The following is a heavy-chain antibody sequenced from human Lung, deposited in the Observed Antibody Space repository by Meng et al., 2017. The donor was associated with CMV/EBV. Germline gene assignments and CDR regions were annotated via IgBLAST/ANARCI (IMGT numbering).Heavy chain of an antibody. D-gene: IGHD1-26*01. Sequence: SVXVSXXASGYTFTNYGLSWVRQAPGQGLEWMGWIRAYTVNTNYAQKFQGRVTMTADRFTDTAYMELRSLRSDDTAVYYCVRVRGQWELGDTYDIWGQGTXVTVSS. CDR1: GYTFTNYG. CDR3: VRVRGQWELGDTYDI. CDR2: IRAYTVNT. J-gene: IGHJ3*02. V-gene: IGHV1-18*01.